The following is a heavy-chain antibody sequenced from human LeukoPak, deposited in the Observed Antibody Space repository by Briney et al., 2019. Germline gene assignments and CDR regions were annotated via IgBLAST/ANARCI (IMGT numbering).Heavy chain of an antibody. CDR2: IRSKAYGETA. V-gene: IGHV3-49*03. D-gene: IGHD1-1*01. CDR1: GFTFGDYA. CDR3: TRDRGAYNLYDY. J-gene: IGHJ4*02. Sequence: PGGSLRLSCTASGFTFGDYAMSWIRQAPGKGLEWVGFIRSKAYGETADYAASVKGRFTISRDDSKAIAYLQMNSLKTEDTAVYHCTRDRGAYNLYDYWGQGTLVTYSS.